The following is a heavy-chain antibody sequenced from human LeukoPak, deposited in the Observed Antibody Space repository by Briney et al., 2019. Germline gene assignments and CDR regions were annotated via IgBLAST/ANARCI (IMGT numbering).Heavy chain of an antibody. J-gene: IGHJ4*02. Sequence: GGSLRLSCVASGFTFNTYGMSWVRQAPGKGLERVSGISGSDGSTIYADSVKGRFTISRDNSKNMVYLQMNSLRVEDTAVYYCTKEPASRRYFDYWGQGTLVTVSS. V-gene: IGHV3-23*01. CDR1: GFTFNTYG. CDR2: ISGSDGST. CDR3: TKEPASRRYFDY.